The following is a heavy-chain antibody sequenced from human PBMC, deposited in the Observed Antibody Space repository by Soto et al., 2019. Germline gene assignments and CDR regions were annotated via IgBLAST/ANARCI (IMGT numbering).Heavy chain of an antibody. Sequence: HPGGSLRLSCAASGFTVSSNYMSWVRQAPGKGLEWVSVIYSGGSTYYADSVKGRFTISRDNSKNTLYLQMNSLRAEDTAVYYCASLNPIYYDSSGYYAFDYWGQGTLVTVSS. D-gene: IGHD3-22*01. CDR3: ASLNPIYYDSSGYYAFDY. J-gene: IGHJ4*02. V-gene: IGHV3-66*01. CDR2: IYSGGST. CDR1: GFTVSSNY.